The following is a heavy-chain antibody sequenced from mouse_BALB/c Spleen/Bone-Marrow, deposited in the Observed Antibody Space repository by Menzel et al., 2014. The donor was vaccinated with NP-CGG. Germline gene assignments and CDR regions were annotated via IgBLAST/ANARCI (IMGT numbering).Heavy chain of an antibody. CDR1: GFSLTDYG. D-gene: IGHD1-1*01. CDR3: ARDLYYYGFDY. Sequence: QVQLQQSGPGLVAPSQSLSITCTVSGFSLTDYGVNWVRQPPGKNLEWLGMIWGDGSTDYNSALKSRLSISKDNSQSQVFLKMNSLETDDTARYYCARDLYYYGFDYWSQGTTLTVSS. V-gene: IGHV2-6-7*01. J-gene: IGHJ2*01. CDR2: IWGDGST.